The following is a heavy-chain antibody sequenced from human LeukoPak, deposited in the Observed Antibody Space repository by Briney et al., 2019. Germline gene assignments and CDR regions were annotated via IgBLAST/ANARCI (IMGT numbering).Heavy chain of an antibody. CDR3: AAGRGYCGGGSCYGDDAFDI. V-gene: IGHV1-2*02. CDR2: INPNSGGT. D-gene: IGHD2-15*01. Sequence: ASVKVSCKASGYTFTDYYLQWVRQAPGQGLEWMGWINPNSGGTNSAQKFQGRVTMTRDTSVSTAYMELSRLRSDDTAVYYCAAGRGYCGGGSCYGDDAFDIWGQGTMVTVSS. CDR1: GYTFTDYY. J-gene: IGHJ3*02.